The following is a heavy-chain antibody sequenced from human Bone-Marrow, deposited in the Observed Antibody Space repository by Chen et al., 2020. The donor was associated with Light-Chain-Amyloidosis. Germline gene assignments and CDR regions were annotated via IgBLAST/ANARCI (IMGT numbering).Heavy chain of an antibody. V-gene: IGHV1-3*01. CDR2: INAGNGNT. CDR3: ARDRFYGSGSYYIFDY. CDR1: GYTFTNYA. D-gene: IGHD3-10*01. J-gene: IGHJ4*02. Sequence: QVQLVQSGAEVKKPGASVKVSCKASGYTFTNYALHCVRQAPGQRLEWMGWINAGNGNTKYSQKFQGRVTITRDTSASIAYMELSSLRSEDTAVYYCARDRFYGSGSYYIFDYWGQGTLVTVSS.